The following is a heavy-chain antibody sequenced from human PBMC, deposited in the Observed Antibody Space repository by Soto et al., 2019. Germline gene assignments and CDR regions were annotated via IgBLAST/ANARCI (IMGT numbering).Heavy chain of an antibody. J-gene: IGHJ4*02. Sequence: EVQLVESGGDLVTPGGSLRLSCATSGFTFSSAWMSWVRQAPGEGLEWVGRIKSKADGETIEYAAPVKGRFTISRDDSKATVFLQMNRLKAEDTAIYYCAADIPTPQGPSYPIDYWGQGNLVTVSS. CDR1: GFTFSSAW. CDR3: AADIPTPQGPSYPIDY. V-gene: IGHV3-15*01. CDR2: IKSKADGETI. D-gene: IGHD1-26*01.